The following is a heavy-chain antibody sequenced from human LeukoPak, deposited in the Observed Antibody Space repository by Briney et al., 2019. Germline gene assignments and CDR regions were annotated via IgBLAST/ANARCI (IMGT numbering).Heavy chain of an antibody. Sequence: ASVKVSCKASGGTFSSYIITWVRQAPGQGLEWMGWISAYNGNTNYAQKLQGRVTMTTDTSTSTAYMELRSLRSDDTAVYYCARALARGASDYWGQGTLVTVSS. V-gene: IGHV1-18*01. CDR3: ARALARGASDY. D-gene: IGHD3-10*01. CDR2: ISAYNGNT. J-gene: IGHJ4*02. CDR1: GGTFSSYI.